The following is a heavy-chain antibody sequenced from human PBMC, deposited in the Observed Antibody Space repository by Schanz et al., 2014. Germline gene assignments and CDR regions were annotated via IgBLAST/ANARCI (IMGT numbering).Heavy chain of an antibody. Sequence: VQLVESGGGVVQPGRSRRLSCAASGFTFSTYWMNWVRQAPGKGLEWVSSISSTSSYIFYADSVKGRFTISRDNAKNSLYLQMNSLRAEDTAVYYCVPMSIAAHWGQGTLVTVSS. D-gene: IGHD6-6*01. CDR3: VPMSIAAH. CDR1: GFTFSTYW. CDR2: ISSTSSYI. J-gene: IGHJ4*02. V-gene: IGHV3-21*01.